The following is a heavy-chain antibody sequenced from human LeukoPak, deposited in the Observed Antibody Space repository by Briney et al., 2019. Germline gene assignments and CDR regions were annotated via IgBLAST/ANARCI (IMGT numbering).Heavy chain of an antibody. D-gene: IGHD2-2*02. Sequence: ASVKVSCKASGYTFTGYYMHWVRQAPGQGLEWMGWINPNSGGTNYAQKFQGRVTMTRDTSISTAYMELSRLRSDDTAVYYCARIYYSSTSCYIDYWGQGTLVTVSS. CDR2: INPNSGGT. V-gene: IGHV1-2*02. CDR1: GYTFTGYY. CDR3: ARIYYSSTSCYIDY. J-gene: IGHJ4*02.